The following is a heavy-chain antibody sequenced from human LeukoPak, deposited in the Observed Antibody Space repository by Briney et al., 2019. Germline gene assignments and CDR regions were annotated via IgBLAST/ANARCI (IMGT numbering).Heavy chain of an antibody. Sequence: PGGSLRLSCAASGFIFSDHWMNWVRQAPGKRLEWVANIKLDGSEKNYVDSVKGRFTISRDNVKNSLYLQMYSLRVEDTAVYYCARGLSNGDSRYNWFGPWGQGTLVRVSS. CDR1: GFIFSDHW. CDR3: ARGLSNGDSRYNWFGP. D-gene: IGHD2-8*01. V-gene: IGHV3-7*04. CDR2: IKLDGSEK. J-gene: IGHJ5*02.